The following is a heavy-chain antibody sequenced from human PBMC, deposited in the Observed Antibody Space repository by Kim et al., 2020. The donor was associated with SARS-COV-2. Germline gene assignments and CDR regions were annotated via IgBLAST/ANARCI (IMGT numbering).Heavy chain of an antibody. CDR2: INHSGST. CDR1: GGSFSGYY. V-gene: IGHV4-34*01. D-gene: IGHD2-15*01. CDR3: ASCGTVNQWYYYGMDV. Sequence: SETLSLTCAVYGGSFSGYYWSWIRQPPGKGLEWIGEINHSGSTNYNPSLKSRVTISVDTSKNQFSLKLSSVTAADTAVYYCASCGTVNQWYYYGMDVWGQGTTVTVSS. J-gene: IGHJ6*02.